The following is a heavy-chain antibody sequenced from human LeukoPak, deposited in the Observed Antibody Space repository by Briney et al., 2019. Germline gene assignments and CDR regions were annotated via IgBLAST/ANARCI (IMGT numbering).Heavy chain of an antibody. D-gene: IGHD5-18*01. Sequence: SETLSLTCTVSGGSISSYYWSWIRQPPGKGLEWIGYIYYSGSTYYNPSLKSRVTISVDTSKNQFSLKLISVTAADTAVYYCARSRGYSYGTTFLDYWGQGTLVTVSS. J-gene: IGHJ4*02. CDR3: ARSRGYSYGTTFLDY. CDR2: IYYSGST. CDR1: GGSISSYY. V-gene: IGHV4-59*08.